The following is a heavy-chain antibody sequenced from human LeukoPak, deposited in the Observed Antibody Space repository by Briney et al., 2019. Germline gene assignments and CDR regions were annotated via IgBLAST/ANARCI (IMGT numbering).Heavy chain of an antibody. J-gene: IGHJ4*02. D-gene: IGHD3-22*01. V-gene: IGHV4-39*01. CDR2: IYYSGST. Sequence: SETLSLTCTVSGGSISSSSYYWGWTRQPPGKGLEWIGSIYYSGSTYYNPSLKSRVTISVDTSKNQFSLNLSSVTAADTAVYYCARLYYDSRGYYQICYFDYWGQGTLVTVSS. CDR3: ARLYYDSRGYYQICYFDY. CDR1: GGSISSSSYY.